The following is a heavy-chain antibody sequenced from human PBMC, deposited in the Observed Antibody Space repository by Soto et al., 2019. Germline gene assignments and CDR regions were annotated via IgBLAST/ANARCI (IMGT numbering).Heavy chain of an antibody. CDR2: ISTYNGNT. J-gene: IGHJ4*02. CDR3: AREGAHSTGWYDYFDQ. Sequence: QVQLVQSGGEVKKPGASVNISCKATGYTFISYSITWVRQAPGQGLEWMGWISTYNGNTKYAQSLQGRATLTRDTSTNTAFMEIRGLSSDDTAIYYCAREGAHSTGWYDYFDQWGQGTLVAVSS. V-gene: IGHV1-18*04. CDR1: GYTFISYS. D-gene: IGHD6-13*01.